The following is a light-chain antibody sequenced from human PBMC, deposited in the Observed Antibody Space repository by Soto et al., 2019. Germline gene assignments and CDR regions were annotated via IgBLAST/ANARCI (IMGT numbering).Light chain of an antibody. CDR3: QQRSNWPGT. J-gene: IGKJ1*01. CDR2: AAS. V-gene: IGKV3-11*01. Sequence: EIVLTQSPATLSLSPGERAPLSCRASQSVRSSLAWYQQQPGQAPRLLIYAASNRATGIPARFSGSGSGTDFTLTISSLDPQDFAVYYCQQRSNWPGTFGLGTKVDIK. CDR1: QSVRSS.